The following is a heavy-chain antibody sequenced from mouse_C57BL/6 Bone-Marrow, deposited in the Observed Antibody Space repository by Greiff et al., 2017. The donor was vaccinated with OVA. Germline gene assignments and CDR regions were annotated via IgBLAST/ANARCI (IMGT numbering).Heavy chain of an antibody. CDR3: ARGNYYAMDY. V-gene: IGHV1-76*01. CDR1: GYTFTDYY. CDR2: IYPGSGNT. J-gene: IGHJ4*01. Sequence: QVQLQHSEAELVRPGASVKLSCKASGYTFTDYYINWVKQRPGQGLEWIARIYPGSGNTYYNEKFKGKATLTAEKSSSTAYMQLSSLTSEDSAVYFCARGNYYAMDYWGQGTSVTVSS.